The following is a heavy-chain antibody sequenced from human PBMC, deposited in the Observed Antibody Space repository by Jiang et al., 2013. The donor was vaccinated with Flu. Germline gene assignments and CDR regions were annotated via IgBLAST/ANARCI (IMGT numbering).Heavy chain of an antibody. J-gene: IGHJ6*02. CDR3: TRGAVSKDYAMDV. CDR2: TYYKSNWYS. CDR1: GDSVSTNSAA. Sequence: QTLSLTCAISGDSVSTNSAAWNWVRQSPSRGLEWLGRTYYKSNWYSDYAESVRGRITINADTSRNQFSLQLHSVIPEDTAVFYCTRGAVSKDYAMDVWGQGTTVTVSS. D-gene: IGHD4-17*01. V-gene: IGHV6-1*01.